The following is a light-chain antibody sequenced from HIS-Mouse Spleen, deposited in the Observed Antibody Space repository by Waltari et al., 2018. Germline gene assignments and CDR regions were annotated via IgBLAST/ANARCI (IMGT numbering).Light chain of an antibody. CDR1: SSNIGSNT. CDR2: SNK. V-gene: IGLV1-44*01. Sequence: QSVLTQPPSASGTPGQRVTISCSGSSSNIGSNTVNWYQQLPGTAPKLLIYSNKQRPSGVPERFSGSKSGTAASLAISGLQSEDEADYYCAAWDDSLNGLFGGGTKLTVL. J-gene: IGLJ3*02. CDR3: AAWDDSLNGL.